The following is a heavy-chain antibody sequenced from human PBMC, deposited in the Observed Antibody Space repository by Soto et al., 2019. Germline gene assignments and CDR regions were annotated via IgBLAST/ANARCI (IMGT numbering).Heavy chain of an antibody. Sequence: QVQLVESGGGVVQPGRSLRLSCAASGFTFSSYGMHWVRQAPGKGLEWVAVISYDGSNKYYADSVKGRLTISRDNSKNTLYLQMNSLRAEDTAVYYCAKERVRYVEHYFDYWGQGTPVTVSS. CDR3: AKERVRYVEHYFDY. CDR2: ISYDGSNK. V-gene: IGHV3-30*18. D-gene: IGHD3-9*01. CDR1: GFTFSSYG. J-gene: IGHJ4*02.